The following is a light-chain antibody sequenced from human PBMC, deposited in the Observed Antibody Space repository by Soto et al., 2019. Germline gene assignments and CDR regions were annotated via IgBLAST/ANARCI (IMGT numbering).Light chain of an antibody. V-gene: IGLV1-51*01. Sequence: QSVLTQPPSVSAAPGQKVTISCSGSSSNIGNNYVSWYQQLPGTAPKLHIYDNNKRPSGIPDRFSGSKSGTSATLGITGLQTGDEADYYCGTWDSSLSAGVVFGGGTKLTVL. J-gene: IGLJ2*01. CDR3: GTWDSSLSAGVV. CDR1: SSNIGNNY. CDR2: DNN.